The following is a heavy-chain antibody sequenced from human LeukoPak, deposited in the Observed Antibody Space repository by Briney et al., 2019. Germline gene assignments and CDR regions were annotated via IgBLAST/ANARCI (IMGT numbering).Heavy chain of an antibody. Sequence: PSGTLSLTCAVSGGSISSSNWWSWVRQAPGKGLEWVSVIYSGGKTYYTDSVKGRFTISTDTSKNMLYLQMNSLRAEDTAVYYCARDDVAVAGADYWGQGTLITVSS. CDR3: ARDDVAVAGADY. D-gene: IGHD6-19*01. J-gene: IGHJ4*02. CDR1: GGSISSSNW. V-gene: IGHV3-53*01. CDR2: IYSGGKT.